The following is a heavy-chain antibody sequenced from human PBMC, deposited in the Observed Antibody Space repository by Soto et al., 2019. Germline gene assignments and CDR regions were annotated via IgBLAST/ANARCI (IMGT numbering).Heavy chain of an antibody. Sequence: SETLSLTCTVAGGSISGFYWSWVRQPAGKGLEWIGRIYRSGATKYNPSLRNRVTMSVDTSTDQYSLNLASMTAADTAVYFCARGPFCGNDCYFDVWGQGTQVTASS. V-gene: IGHV4-4*07. CDR2: IYRSGAT. CDR1: GGSISGFY. D-gene: IGHD2-21*02. J-gene: IGHJ4*02. CDR3: ARGPFCGNDCYFDV.